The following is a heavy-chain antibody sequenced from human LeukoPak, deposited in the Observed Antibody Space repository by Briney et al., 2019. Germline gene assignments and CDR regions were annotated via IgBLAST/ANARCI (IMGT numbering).Heavy chain of an antibody. Sequence: TGGSLRLSCAASGFTFSSYEMNWVRQAPGKGLEWVSYISSSGSTIYYADSVKGRFTISRDNSKNTLYLQMNSLRAEDTAVYYCARVASAQLWYNWFDPWGQGTQVTVSS. V-gene: IGHV3-48*03. CDR3: ARVASAQLWYNWFDP. CDR1: GFTFSSYE. CDR2: ISSSGSTI. D-gene: IGHD5-18*01. J-gene: IGHJ5*02.